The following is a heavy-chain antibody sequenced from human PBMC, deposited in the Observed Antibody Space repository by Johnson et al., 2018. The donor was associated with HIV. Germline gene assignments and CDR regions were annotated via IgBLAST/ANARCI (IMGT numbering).Heavy chain of an antibody. J-gene: IGHJ3*02. CDR2: IYSSGSA. Sequence: VQLVESGGGLIQPGGSLRLSCAVSGFAVSNNYMSWVRQAPGQGLEWVSVIYSSGSAYNADSMKGRFTISRDNSKNTLYLQMNSLRAEDTAVYYCAKDRAIYSSRAVVAFDIWGQGTMVTVSS. CDR1: GFAVSNNY. V-gene: IGHV3-53*01. CDR3: AKDRAIYSSRAVVAFDI. D-gene: IGHD6-13*01.